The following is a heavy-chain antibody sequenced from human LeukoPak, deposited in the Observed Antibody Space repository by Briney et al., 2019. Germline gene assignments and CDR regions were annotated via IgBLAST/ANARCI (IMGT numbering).Heavy chain of an antibody. Sequence: GGSLRLSCAATGFTFSSYAMTWVRQAPGKGLEWVSAISGSGYNSYYADSVKGRFTISRDNSKNTLFLQMNSLRGEDTAIYYCAKWMVRRDFWSGAFDIWGQGTMVTV. D-gene: IGHD3-3*01. V-gene: IGHV3-23*01. CDR3: AKWMVRRDFWSGAFDI. CDR2: ISGSGYNS. J-gene: IGHJ3*02. CDR1: GFTFSSYA.